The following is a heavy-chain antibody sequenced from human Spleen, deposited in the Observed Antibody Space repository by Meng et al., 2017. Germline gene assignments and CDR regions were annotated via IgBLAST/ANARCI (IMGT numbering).Heavy chain of an antibody. Sequence: ASVKVSCKASGGTFSSYAMNWVRQAPGQGLEWMGWINTNTGNPTYAQGFTGRFVFSWDTSVSTAYLQISSLKAEDTAVYYCARERSGGSCCDFDYWGQGTLVTVSS. CDR3: ARERSGGSCCDFDY. CDR2: INTNTGNP. V-gene: IGHV7-4-1*02. CDR1: GGTFSSYA. J-gene: IGHJ4*02. D-gene: IGHD2-15*01.